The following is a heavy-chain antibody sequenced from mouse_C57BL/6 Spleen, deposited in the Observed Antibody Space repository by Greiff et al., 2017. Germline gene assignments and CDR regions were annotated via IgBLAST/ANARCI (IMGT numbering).Heavy chain of an antibody. CDR2: ISSGGDYI. CDR3: TRDGGLGRLYAMDY. V-gene: IGHV5-9-1*02. CDR1: GFTFSSYA. Sequence: EVKVEESGEGLVKPGGSLKLSCAASGFTFSSYAMSWVRQTPEKRLEWVAYISSGGDYIYYADTVKGRFTISRDNARNTLYLQMSSLKSEDTAMYYCTRDGGLGRLYAMDYWGQGTSVTVSS. D-gene: IGHD4-1*01. J-gene: IGHJ4*01.